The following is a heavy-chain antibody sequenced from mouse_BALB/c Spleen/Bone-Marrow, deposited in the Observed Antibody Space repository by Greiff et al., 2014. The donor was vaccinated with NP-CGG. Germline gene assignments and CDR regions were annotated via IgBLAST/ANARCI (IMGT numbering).Heavy chain of an antibody. D-gene: IGHD2-14*01. V-gene: IGHV1S29*02. Sequence: EVQVVESGPELVKPGASVTISCKASGYTFTDYNMHWVNQSHGKSLEWIGYIYPYNGGTGYNQKFNSMATLTVDNSSSTSFMVLRSLTSEDSAVYYCARFRYDWYFDVWGAGTTVTVSS. J-gene: IGHJ1*01. CDR1: GYTFTDYN. CDR2: IYPYNGGT. CDR3: ARFRYDWYFDV.